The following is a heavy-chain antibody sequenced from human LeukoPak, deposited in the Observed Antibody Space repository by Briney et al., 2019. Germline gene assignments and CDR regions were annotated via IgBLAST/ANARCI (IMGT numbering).Heavy chain of an antibody. CDR2: IWYDGSNK. CDR3: ARGLGYCSSTSCRIQTLYYYYYGMDV. D-gene: IGHD2-2*01. Sequence: GRSLRLSCAASGFTFSSYGMHWVRQAPGKGLEWVVVIWYDGSNKYYADSVKGRFTISRDNPKNTLYLQMNSLRAEDTAVYYCARGLGYCSSTSCRIQTLYYYYYGMDVWGQGTTVTVSS. CDR1: GFTFSSYG. V-gene: IGHV3-33*01. J-gene: IGHJ6*02.